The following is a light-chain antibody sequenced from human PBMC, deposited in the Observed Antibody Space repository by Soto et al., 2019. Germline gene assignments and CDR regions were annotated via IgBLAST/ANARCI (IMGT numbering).Light chain of an antibody. CDR3: QHYNDLPLT. V-gene: IGKV3-15*01. CDR2: GAY. Sequence: EKVMTQSPATLSVSPGERVTLSCRASQSVATNLAWYQQKPGQAPRLLISGAYIRATGIPDRFIGSGSGTEFTRTITSLQSEDFAVDDCQHYNDLPLTFGQGTKVEIK. CDR1: QSVATN. J-gene: IGKJ1*01.